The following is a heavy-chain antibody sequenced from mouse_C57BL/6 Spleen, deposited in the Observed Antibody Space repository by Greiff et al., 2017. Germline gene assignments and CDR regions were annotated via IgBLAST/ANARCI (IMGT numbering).Heavy chain of an antibody. CDR2: IDPSASYT. Sequence: VQLQQPGAELVMPGASVKLSCKASGYTFTSYWMPWVKQRPGQGLEWIGEIDPSASYTNYNQKFKGKSTLTVDKSSSTAYMQLSSLTSEDSAVYYCARNYGSSGNYYAMDYWGQGTSVTVSS. CDR1: GYTFTSYW. J-gene: IGHJ4*01. CDR3: ARNYGSSGNYYAMDY. D-gene: IGHD1-1*01. V-gene: IGHV1-69*01.